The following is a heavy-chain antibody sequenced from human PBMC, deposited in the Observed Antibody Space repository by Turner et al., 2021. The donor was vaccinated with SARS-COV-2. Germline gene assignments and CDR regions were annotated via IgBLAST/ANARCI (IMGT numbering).Heavy chain of an antibody. V-gene: IGHV3-64D*06. CDR3: FGSGWYLGDY. Sequence: EVQLVESGGGLVQTGESLRLSCSASGFTFSSYAMHWVRQAPGNGLEYVSAISSNGGSTYYSDSVKGRFSISRDNSKNTVYLQMSSLRVDDTAIYHCFGSGWYLGDYWGQGALVTVSS. CDR2: ISSNGGST. D-gene: IGHD6-19*01. CDR1: GFTFSSYA. J-gene: IGHJ4*02.